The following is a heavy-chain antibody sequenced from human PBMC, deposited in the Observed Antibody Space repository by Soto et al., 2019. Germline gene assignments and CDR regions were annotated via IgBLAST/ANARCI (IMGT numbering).Heavy chain of an antibody. CDR3: ARGVEADY. V-gene: IGHV4-34*01. J-gene: IGHJ4*02. CDR2: INHSGST. Sequence: QVQLQQWGAGLLKPSETLSLTCAVYGGSFSGYYWSWILQPPGKGLEWIGEINHSGSTNYNPSLKSRVTISVDTFKNQFSLKLSSVTAADTAVYYCARGVEADYWGQGTLVTVSP. CDR1: GGSFSGYY.